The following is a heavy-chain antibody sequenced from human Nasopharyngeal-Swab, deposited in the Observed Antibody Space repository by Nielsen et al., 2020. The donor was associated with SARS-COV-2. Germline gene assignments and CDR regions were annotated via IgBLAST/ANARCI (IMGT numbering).Heavy chain of an antibody. V-gene: IGHV4-30-4*01. Sequence: WIRQPPGKGLEWMGFIHQSGSTTYSPSLKSRFTMSVDTSKNQFSLKLTSVTAADTALYYCARERTAPGTLYYFDYWGQGTPVTVSS. CDR2: IHQSGST. J-gene: IGHJ4*02. CDR3: ARERTAPGTLYYFDY. D-gene: IGHD1/OR15-1a*01.